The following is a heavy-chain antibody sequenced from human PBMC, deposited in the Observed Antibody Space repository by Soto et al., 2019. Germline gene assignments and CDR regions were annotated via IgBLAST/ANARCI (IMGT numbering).Heavy chain of an antibody. CDR1: GYRFTSFW. Sequence: PGESLKISCKGFGYRFTSFWIGWVRQMPGKGLEWMGIIHPDDSDTKYNQPFQGQVTISADTSISTAYLQWSSLKASDTAMYSCLRYGGKYLDNWGQETLVTASS. CDR3: LRYGGKYLDN. V-gene: IGHV5-51*01. CDR2: IHPDDSDT. J-gene: IGHJ4*02. D-gene: IGHD2-15*01.